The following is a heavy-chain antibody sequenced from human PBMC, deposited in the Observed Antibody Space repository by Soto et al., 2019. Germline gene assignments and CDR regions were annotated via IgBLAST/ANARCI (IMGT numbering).Heavy chain of an antibody. J-gene: IGHJ6*02. V-gene: IGHV3-43*01. CDR3: AKDISAWNGTYYYGMDV. CDR2: ISWDGGST. Sequence: EVQLVESGGVVVQPGGSLRLSCAASGFTFDDYTMHWVRQAPGKGLEWVSLISWDGGSTYYADSVKGRFTISRDNSKNSLYLHMNSLRSEDTVLYYWAKDISAWNGTYYYGMDVWVQGTTVTVS. D-gene: IGHD1-1*01. CDR1: GFTFDDYT.